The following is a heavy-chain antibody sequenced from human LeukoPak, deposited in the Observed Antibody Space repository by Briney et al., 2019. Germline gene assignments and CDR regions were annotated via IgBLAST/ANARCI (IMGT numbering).Heavy chain of an antibody. Sequence: GESLKISCKGSGYSFTSYWIGWVRQMPGKGLEWMGIIYPCDSDTRYSPSFQGQVTISADKSISTAYLQWSSLKASDTAMYYCARSIDIVVAPEILSFDYWGQGTLVTVSS. V-gene: IGHV5-51*01. J-gene: IGHJ4*02. CDR2: IYPCDSDT. CDR3: ARSIDIVVAPEILSFDY. D-gene: IGHD2-2*01. CDR1: GYSFTSYW.